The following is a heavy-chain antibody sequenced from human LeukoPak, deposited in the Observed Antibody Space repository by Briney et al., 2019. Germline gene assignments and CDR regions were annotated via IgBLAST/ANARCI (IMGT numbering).Heavy chain of an antibody. D-gene: IGHD3-10*01. Sequence: GGSLRLSCAASGFTFSSYAMHWVRQAPGKGLEWVAVISYDGSNKYYADSVKGRFTISRDNSKNTLYLQMNSLRAEDTAVYYCARDSVEVRGVIIPYYFDYWGQGTLVTASS. CDR2: ISYDGSNK. CDR1: GFTFSSYA. V-gene: IGHV3-30-3*01. J-gene: IGHJ4*02. CDR3: ARDSVEVRGVIIPYYFDY.